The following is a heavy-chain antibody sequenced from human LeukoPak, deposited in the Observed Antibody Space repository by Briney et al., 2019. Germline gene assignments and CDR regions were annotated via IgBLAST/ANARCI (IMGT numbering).Heavy chain of an antibody. D-gene: IGHD1-26*01. CDR1: GFTFSSYA. CDR3: AKDYARSGSYYGGDY. Sequence: GGSLRLSCAASGFTFSSYAMSWVRQAPGERLEWVSAISGSGGSTYYADSVKGRFTISRDNSKNTLYLQMNSLRAEDTAVYYCAKDYARSGSYYGGDYWGQGTLVTVSS. J-gene: IGHJ4*02. CDR2: ISGSGGST. V-gene: IGHV3-23*01.